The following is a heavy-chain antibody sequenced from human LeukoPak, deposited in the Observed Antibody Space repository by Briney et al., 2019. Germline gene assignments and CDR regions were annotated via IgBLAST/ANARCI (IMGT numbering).Heavy chain of an antibody. CDR2: IYYSGST. Sequence: SSETLSLTCTVSGGSISSYYWSWIRQPPGKGLEWIGYIYYSGSTNYNPSLKSRVPISVDTSKNQFSLKLSSVTAADTAVYYCARAVVPAAMRGNWFDPWGQGSLVTVSS. CDR3: ARAVVPAAMRGNWFDP. D-gene: IGHD2-2*01. CDR1: GGSISSYY. V-gene: IGHV4-59*01. J-gene: IGHJ5*02.